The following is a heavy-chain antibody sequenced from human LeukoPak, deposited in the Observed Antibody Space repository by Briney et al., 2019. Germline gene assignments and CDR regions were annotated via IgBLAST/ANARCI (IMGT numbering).Heavy chain of an antibody. J-gene: IGHJ4*02. Sequence: GGSLRLSCAASGFTFSSCGMHWVRQAPGKGLEWVAFIRHDGSSKHYGDSVKGRFTISRDSSKNTLYLQMNSLRVEDTAVYYCAEVASTVTTRYFDYWGQGTLVVVSS. CDR1: GFTFSSCG. CDR3: AEVASTVTTRYFDY. V-gene: IGHV3-30*02. CDR2: IRHDGSSK. D-gene: IGHD4-17*01.